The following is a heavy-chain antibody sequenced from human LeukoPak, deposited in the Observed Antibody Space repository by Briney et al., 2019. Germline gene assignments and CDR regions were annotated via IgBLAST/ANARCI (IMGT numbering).Heavy chain of an antibody. V-gene: IGHV4-31*03. Sequence: SETLSLTCTVSGGSISSGGYYWSWIRQHPGKGLEWIGYIYYSGSTYYSPSLKSRVTMSLDTSKNQFSLKLSSVTAADTAVYYCARDQDSSGYLDYWGQGTLVTVSS. CDR3: ARDQDSSGYLDY. J-gene: IGHJ4*02. CDR1: GGSISSGGYY. CDR2: IYYSGST. D-gene: IGHD3-22*01.